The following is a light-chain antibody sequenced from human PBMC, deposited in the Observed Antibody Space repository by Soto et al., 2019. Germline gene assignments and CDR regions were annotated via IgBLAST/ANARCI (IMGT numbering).Light chain of an antibody. CDR2: WAS. J-gene: IGKJ1*01. CDR3: QQYYTTPWT. Sequence: DIVMTQSPDPLAVSLGERATINCKSSQSVLYSSNNKNYLAWYQQKPGQPPKALIYWASTRESGVPDRFSGSGSGTDFTLTISSLQDEDVAVYYCQQYYTTPWTFGPGTKVDIK. V-gene: IGKV4-1*01. CDR1: QSVLYSSNNKNY.